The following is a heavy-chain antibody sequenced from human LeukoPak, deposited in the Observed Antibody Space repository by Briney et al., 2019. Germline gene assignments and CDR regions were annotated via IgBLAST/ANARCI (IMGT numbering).Heavy chain of an antibody. CDR3: ARGGGAVALYNWFDP. J-gene: IGHJ5*02. CDR1: GFTFSSYS. CDR2: ITSSSSYI. V-gene: IGHV3-21*01. D-gene: IGHD6-19*01. Sequence: GGSLRLSCAASGFTFSSYSMNWVRQAPGKGLEWVSSITSSSSYIYYAGSVKGRFTISRDNAKNSLYLQMNSLRAEDTAVYYCARGGGAVALYNWFDPWGQGTLVTVSS.